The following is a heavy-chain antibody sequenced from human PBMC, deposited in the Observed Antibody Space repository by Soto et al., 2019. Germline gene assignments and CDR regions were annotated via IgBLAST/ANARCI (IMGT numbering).Heavy chain of an antibody. CDR2: ITNNGVST. CDR1: GFTFSRHL. Sequence: GGSLRLSCAASGFTFSRHLMHWVRQPPGKGLEWVARITNNGVSTTYADSVKGRFIISRDNAENTMYLQMSSLSADDTAVYYCVRDTSLSRVDYWGQGTLVTVSS. J-gene: IGHJ4*02. CDR3: VRDTSLSRVDY. V-gene: IGHV3-74*03.